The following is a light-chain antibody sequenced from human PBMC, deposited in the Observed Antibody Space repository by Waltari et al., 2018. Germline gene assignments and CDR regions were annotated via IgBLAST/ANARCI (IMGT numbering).Light chain of an antibody. CDR3: HHRGSGPYT. Sequence: EIVLTQSPATLSLSPGERATLSGRASQSVINYLGWYQLKPGQVPKLGISDAYTRPDGRPSRFTCSVCEGDFTLTISTVEPEYVAVYVLHHRGSGPYTFGQGTRLAMK. CDR2: DAY. V-gene: IGKV3-11*02. CDR1: QSVINY. J-gene: IGKJ5*01.